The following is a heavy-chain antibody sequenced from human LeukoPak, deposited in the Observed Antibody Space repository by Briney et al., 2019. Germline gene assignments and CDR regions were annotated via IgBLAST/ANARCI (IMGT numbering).Heavy chain of an antibody. CDR2: ISSSGSTI. CDR3: ARTLAVAGTGSFDY. D-gene: IGHD6-19*01. V-gene: IGHV3-48*03. Sequence: GGSLRLSCAASGFTFSSYEMNWVRQAPGKGLEWVSYISSSGSTIYYADSVKGRFTISRDNSENTLYLQMNSLRADDTAVYYCARTLAVAGTGSFDYWGQGTLVTVSS. J-gene: IGHJ4*02. CDR1: GFTFSSYE.